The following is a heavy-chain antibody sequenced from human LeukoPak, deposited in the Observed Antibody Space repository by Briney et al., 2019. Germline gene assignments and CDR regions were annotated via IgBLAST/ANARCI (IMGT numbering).Heavy chain of an antibody. CDR2: ISGSGGTT. CDR3: AKEIVGATISDAFDI. V-gene: IGHV3-23*01. J-gene: IGHJ3*02. CDR1: GFTFSSYA. Sequence: PGGSLRLSCAASGFTFSSYAMSWVRQAPGKGLEWVSAISGSGGTTYYADSVKGRFTISRDNSRNTLYLQMNSLRAEDTAVYYCAKEIVGATISDAFDIWGQGTMVTVSS. D-gene: IGHD1-26*01.